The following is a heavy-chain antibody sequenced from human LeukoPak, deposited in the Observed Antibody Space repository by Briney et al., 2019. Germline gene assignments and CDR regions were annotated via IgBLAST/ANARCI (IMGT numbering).Heavy chain of an antibody. CDR3: AKVQEMDTILPPFHY. Sequence: GGSLRLSCVASGFXFSNYAISWVRQAPGKGLEWFSAISGSGGTTFYADSVKGRFTISRDNSKNTLYLQVNSLRAADTAIYYCAKVQEMDTILPPFHYWGQGTLVTVSS. D-gene: IGHD5-24*01. V-gene: IGHV3-23*01. CDR2: ISGSGGTT. J-gene: IGHJ4*02. CDR1: GFXFSNYA.